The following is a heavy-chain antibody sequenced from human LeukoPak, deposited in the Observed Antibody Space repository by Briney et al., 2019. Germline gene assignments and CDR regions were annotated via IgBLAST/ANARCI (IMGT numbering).Heavy chain of an antibody. CDR2: IDPSDSYT. Sequence: GASLRISCKGSGYSFTSYWISWVGQMPGKGLEWMGRIDPSDSYTNYSPSFQGHVTISADKSISTAYLQWSSLKASDTAMYYCARQPMEWNWFDPWGQGTLVTVSS. V-gene: IGHV5-10-1*01. CDR3: ARQPMEWNWFDP. D-gene: IGHD3-3*01. CDR1: GYSFTSYW. J-gene: IGHJ5*02.